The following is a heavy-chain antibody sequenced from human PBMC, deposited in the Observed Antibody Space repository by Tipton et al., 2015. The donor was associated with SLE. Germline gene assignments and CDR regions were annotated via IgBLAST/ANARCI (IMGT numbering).Heavy chain of an antibody. D-gene: IGHD2-2*01. J-gene: IGHJ6*03. CDR2: VSYSGVT. V-gene: IGHV4-59*08. CDR3: ARFSTSCPPREVCYMDV. CDR1: DDSITTDY. Sequence: TLSLTCTVSDDSITTDYWTWIRQPPGKGLEYIGYVSYSGVTNSNPSLQSRVTMSIDASKNQFSLKLSSVTAADTAVYYCARFSTSCPPREVCYMDVWGKGTTVTVSS.